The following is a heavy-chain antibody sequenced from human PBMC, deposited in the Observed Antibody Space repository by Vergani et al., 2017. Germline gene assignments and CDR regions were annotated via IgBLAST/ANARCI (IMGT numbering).Heavy chain of an antibody. CDR1: DSSIMTNPY. V-gene: IGHV4-38-2*01. D-gene: IGHD3-10*01. CDR2: IHHSGDT. J-gene: IGHJ6*02. Sequence: QVQLQESGPGLVKPSETLTLTCDVSDSSIMTNPYWGWFRQSPGKGLEWIGCIHHSGDTHYNSSLKSRVSISIVSSSKFSLSLTSVTAPDTAIYYCARHRGSLGFFPSSYFYGMDVWGHGTTVTVSS. CDR3: ARHRGSLGFFPSSYFYGMDV.